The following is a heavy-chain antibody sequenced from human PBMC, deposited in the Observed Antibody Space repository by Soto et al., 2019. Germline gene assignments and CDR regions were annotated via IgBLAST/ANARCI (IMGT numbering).Heavy chain of an antibody. Sequence: QITLKESGPTLVKPTQTLTLTCTFSGFSLSSTRVAVGWIRQPPGKALEWLALIYWDDEKRYSPFLKSRLTITKDTSKNKVVLTMNNMDPVDTATYYCAHSVVAGLGYYFDYWGQGTLVTVSS. J-gene: IGHJ4*02. CDR3: AHSVVAGLGYYFDY. CDR2: IYWDDEK. CDR1: GFSLSSTRVA. V-gene: IGHV2-5*02. D-gene: IGHD6-19*01.